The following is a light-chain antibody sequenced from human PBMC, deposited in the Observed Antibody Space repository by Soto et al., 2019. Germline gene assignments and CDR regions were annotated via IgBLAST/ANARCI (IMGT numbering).Light chain of an antibody. V-gene: IGKV1-5*01. J-gene: IGKJ1*01. CDR3: QQSDSRVT. CDR1: QSISTW. Sequence: DIQMTQSPSTLSASVGDRVTITCRASQSISTWLAWYQQKPGKAPKLLIYDVSSLESGVPSRFSGSRSGTDFTLTISSLQHEDFATYYCQQSDSRVTFGQGTKVDIK. CDR2: DVS.